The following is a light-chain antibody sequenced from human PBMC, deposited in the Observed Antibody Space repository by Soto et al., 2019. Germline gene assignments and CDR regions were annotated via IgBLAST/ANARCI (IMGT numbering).Light chain of an antibody. J-gene: IGLJ2*01. V-gene: IGLV1-40*01. CDR2: GNT. CDR1: SPNIGAGYD. Sequence: QLVLTQPPSVSGAPGQRVTISCTGSSPNIGAGYDVHWYQQLPGTAPKLLIYGNTNRPSGVPDRFSGSKSGTSASLAITGLQAEDEADYYCQSYDSSLIGVVFGGGTKVTVL. CDR3: QSYDSSLIGVV.